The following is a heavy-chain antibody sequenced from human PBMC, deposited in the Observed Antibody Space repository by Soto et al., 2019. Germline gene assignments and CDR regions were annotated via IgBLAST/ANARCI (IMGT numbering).Heavy chain of an antibody. V-gene: IGHV4-61*01. J-gene: IGHJ5*02. CDR1: GGSVSSSGSYY. CDR2: ISYSGST. Sequence: QVQLQESGTGPVKPSETLSLTCTVSGGSVSSSGSYYWSWIRQPPGKGLEWIGYISYSGSTDYSPSLKSRVAISIDTSKNQFSLNLSSVTAADTAVYYCARVYSGYDSYWFEPWGQGTLVTVSS. CDR3: ARVYSGYDSYWFEP. D-gene: IGHD5-12*01.